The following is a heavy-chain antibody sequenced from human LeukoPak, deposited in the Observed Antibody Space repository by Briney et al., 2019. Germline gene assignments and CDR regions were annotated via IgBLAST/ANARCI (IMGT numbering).Heavy chain of an antibody. J-gene: IGHJ4*02. Sequence: ASVKASCKASGYTFNIYGIGWVRQAPGQGLEWMGWISAYSGNTNYAQKLQGRVTMTTDTSTSTAYMELRSLRSDDTAVYYCARGGYSYGYMGYFDYWGQGTLVTVSS. CDR1: GYTFNIYG. CDR3: ARGGYSYGYMGYFDY. CDR2: ISAYSGNT. V-gene: IGHV1-18*01. D-gene: IGHD5-18*01.